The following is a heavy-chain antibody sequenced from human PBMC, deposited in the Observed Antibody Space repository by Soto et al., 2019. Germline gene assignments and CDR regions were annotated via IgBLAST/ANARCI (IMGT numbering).Heavy chain of an antibody. D-gene: IGHD2-2*01. CDR3: AKDPVYCSSTSCFSGWFDP. J-gene: IGHJ5*02. CDR1: GFTFSSYA. CDR2: ISGSGGST. V-gene: IGHV3-23*01. Sequence: TVGSLRLSCAASGFTFSSYAMSWVRQAPGKGLEWVSAISGSGGSTYYADSVKGRFTISRDNSKNTLYLQMNSLRAEDTAVYYCAKDPVYCSSTSCFSGWFDPWGQGTLVTVSS.